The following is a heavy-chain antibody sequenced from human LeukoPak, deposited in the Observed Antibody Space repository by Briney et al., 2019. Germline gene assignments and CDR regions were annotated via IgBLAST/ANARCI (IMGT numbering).Heavy chain of an antibody. CDR2: INHSGST. Sequence: SETLSLTCAVYGGSFSGYYWSWVRQPPGKGLEWIGEINHSGSTNYNPSLKSRVTISVDMSKNQFSLKLSSVTAADTAVYYCARRRGITMVRGVIIKGWFDPWGQGTLVTVSS. D-gene: IGHD3-10*01. J-gene: IGHJ5*02. V-gene: IGHV4-34*01. CDR1: GGSFSGYY. CDR3: ARRRGITMVRGVIIKGWFDP.